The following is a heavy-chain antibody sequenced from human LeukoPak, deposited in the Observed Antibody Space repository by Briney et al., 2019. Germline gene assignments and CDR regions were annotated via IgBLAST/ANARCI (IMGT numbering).Heavy chain of an antibody. D-gene: IGHD2/OR15-2a*01. CDR3: ARSHLESNSWFNFDY. CDR2: MNPHNGNT. J-gene: IGHJ4*02. CDR1: GYTFTSYN. Sequence: ASVKVSCKASGYTFTSYNINWVRQATGQGLEWMGWMNPHNGNTNYAQKLQGRVTMTTDTSTSTAYMELRSLRSDDTAVYHCARSHLESNSWFNFDYWGQGTLVTVSS. V-gene: IGHV1-18*01.